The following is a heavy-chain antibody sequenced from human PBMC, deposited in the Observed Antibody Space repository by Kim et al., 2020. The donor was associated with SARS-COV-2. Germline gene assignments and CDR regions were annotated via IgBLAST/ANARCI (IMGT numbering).Heavy chain of an antibody. CDR2: IFPGDSDT. Sequence: GESLKISCKGSGYSFNNDWIAWVRQMPGKDLEWMGSIFPGDSDTTYSPSFQGQVTISADKSISTAYLQWGSLRASDSAMYYRAGRFSAHYFFDFWGQRTL. J-gene: IGHJ4*02. V-gene: IGHV5-51*01. CDR3: AGRFSAHYFFDF. CDR1: GYSFNNDW. D-gene: IGHD1-26*01.